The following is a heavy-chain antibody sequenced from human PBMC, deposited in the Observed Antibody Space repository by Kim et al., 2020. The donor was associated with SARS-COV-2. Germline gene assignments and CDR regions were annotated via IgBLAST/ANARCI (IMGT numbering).Heavy chain of an antibody. CDR3: ARDQGVGDY. D-gene: IGHD1-26*01. J-gene: IGHJ4*02. V-gene: IGHV1-3*01. CDR2: GNT. Sequence: GNTRYTEEFQGRVTITRDTPAGTAYMELSSLRSEDTAVYYCARDQGVGDYWGQGALVTVSS.